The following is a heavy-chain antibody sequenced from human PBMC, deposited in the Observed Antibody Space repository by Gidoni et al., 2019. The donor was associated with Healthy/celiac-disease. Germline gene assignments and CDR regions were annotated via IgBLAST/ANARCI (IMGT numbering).Heavy chain of an antibody. Sequence: QVQLQQWGAGLLKPSETLSLTCAVYGWSFSGYYWSWIRQPPGKGLEWIGEINHSGSTNYNPSLKSRVTISVDTSKNQFSLKLSSVTAADTAVYYCARGTKDIVVVPAAMPIQKNYYYYYMDVWGKGTTVTVSS. CDR2: INHSGST. CDR3: ARGTKDIVVVPAAMPIQKNYYYYYMDV. CDR1: GWSFSGYY. D-gene: IGHD2-2*01. J-gene: IGHJ6*03. V-gene: IGHV4-34*01.